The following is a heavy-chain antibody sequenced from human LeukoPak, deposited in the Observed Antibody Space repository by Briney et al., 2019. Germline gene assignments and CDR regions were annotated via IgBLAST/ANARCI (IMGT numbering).Heavy chain of an antibody. Sequence: GGSLRFSCAASGFMFGNYGMSWVRQAPGKGLEWVSIISATGGTSYYADSVKGRFTISRDNPKNTLFLQMDSLTGEDTAVYYCAKRAGGTDRAFDYWAQGTLVTFSS. CDR2: ISATGGTS. V-gene: IGHV3-23*01. D-gene: IGHD1-7*01. CDR3: AKRAGGTDRAFDY. J-gene: IGHJ4*02. CDR1: GFMFGNYG.